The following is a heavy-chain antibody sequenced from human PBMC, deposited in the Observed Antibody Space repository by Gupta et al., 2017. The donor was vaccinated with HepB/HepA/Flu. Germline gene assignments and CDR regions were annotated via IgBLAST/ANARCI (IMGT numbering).Heavy chain of an antibody. V-gene: IGHV3-7*01. CDR3: ARILYRSSSFDY. J-gene: IGHJ4*01. CDR2: IKHDGSLR. Sequence: EVQLVESGGGSVQPGGSLSLSCVASGFTFTNYWMSWVRQAPGKGLEWVANIKHDGSLRDGGDSVKGRFTIARDSVKKSVYLKLNRLSEEETAVYFCARILYRSSSFDYWCPGTLITVSS. CDR1: GFTFTNYW. D-gene: IGHD6-13*01.